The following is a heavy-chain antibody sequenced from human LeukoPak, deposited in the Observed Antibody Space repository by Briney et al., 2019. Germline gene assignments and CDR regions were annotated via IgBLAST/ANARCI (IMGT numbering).Heavy chain of an antibody. V-gene: IGHV3-21*04. D-gene: IGHD6-6*01. CDR1: GFTFSSYS. J-gene: IGHJ4*02. Sequence: GGSLRLSCAASGFTFSSYSMNWVRQAPGKGLEWVSSISISSSYIYYADSVKGRFTISRDNAKNSLYPQMNSLRAEDTAVYYCAKDHSSSSGPTFEYYFDYWGQGTLVTVSS. CDR3: AKDHSSSSGPTFEYYFDY. CDR2: ISISSSYI.